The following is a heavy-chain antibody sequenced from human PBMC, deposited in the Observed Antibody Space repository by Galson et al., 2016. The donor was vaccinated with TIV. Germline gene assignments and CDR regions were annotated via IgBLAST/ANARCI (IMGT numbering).Heavy chain of an antibody. CDR1: GYSFTTYA. V-gene: IGHV1-3*01. D-gene: IGHD2-21*01. J-gene: IGHJ4*01. CDR2: INAGNSNT. Sequence: QSGAEVKKPGASVKVSCKTSGYSFTTYAMHWVRQAPGQGLEWMGCINAGNSNTKYSQKFQGRLTITMDTFASTAYMELSSLTSADTAVYYCARPPYCGGDCYKYDRWGHGTLVTVSS. CDR3: ARPPYCGGDCYKYDR.